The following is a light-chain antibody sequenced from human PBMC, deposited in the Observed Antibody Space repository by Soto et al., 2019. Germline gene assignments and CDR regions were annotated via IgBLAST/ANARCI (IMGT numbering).Light chain of an antibody. CDR2: GAS. CDR1: QSVSGSY. J-gene: IGKJ1*01. CDR3: QQYNNWWT. Sequence: EIVMTQSPGTLSLSPGEVATLSCRASQSVSGSYLAWYQQKPGQAPRLLIYGASTRATGISARFSGSGSGTEFTLTISSLQSEDFGVYYCQQYNNWWTFGQGTKVDIK. V-gene: IGKV3-15*01.